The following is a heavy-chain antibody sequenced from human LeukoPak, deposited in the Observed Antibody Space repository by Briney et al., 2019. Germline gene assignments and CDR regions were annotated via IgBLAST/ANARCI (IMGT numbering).Heavy chain of an antibody. CDR1: GGSFSGYY. V-gene: IGHV4-34*01. CDR2: IYHSGST. CDR3: ARDLVDSGGYYFDY. Sequence: SSETLSLTCAVYGGSFSGYYWSWIRQPPGKGLEWVGQIYHSGSTNYNPSLKSRVTMSVDKSKNQFSLKLTSVTAADTAVYYCARDLVDSGGYYFDYWGQGTLVTVSS. D-gene: IGHD3-22*01. J-gene: IGHJ4*02.